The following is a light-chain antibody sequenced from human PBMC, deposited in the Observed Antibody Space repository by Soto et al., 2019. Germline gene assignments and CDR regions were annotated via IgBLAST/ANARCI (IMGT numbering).Light chain of an antibody. CDR3: QSYDSRLTGYV. Sequence: QSVLTQPPSVSGAPGQRVTISCTGSSSNIGAGYDVHWYQQFPGTAPKLLIYVNNNRPSGVPDRFSGSKSGTSASLAITGRRDGDEADYYYQSYDSRLTGYVFGTGTTLTVL. V-gene: IGLV1-40*01. CDR1: SSNIGAGYD. J-gene: IGLJ1*01. CDR2: VNN.